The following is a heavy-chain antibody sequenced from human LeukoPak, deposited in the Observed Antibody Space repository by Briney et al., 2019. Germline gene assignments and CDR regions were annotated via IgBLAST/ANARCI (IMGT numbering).Heavy chain of an antibody. D-gene: IGHD6-13*01. CDR1: GGSISSYY. Sequence: SETLSLTCTVSGGSISSYYWSWIRQPAGKGLEWIGRIYTSGSTNYNPSLKSRVTMSVDTSKNQFSLKLSSVTAADTAVYYCARDTSSWYPDAFDIWGQGTMVTVSS. V-gene: IGHV4-4*07. CDR2: IYTSGST. J-gene: IGHJ3*02. CDR3: ARDTSSWYPDAFDI.